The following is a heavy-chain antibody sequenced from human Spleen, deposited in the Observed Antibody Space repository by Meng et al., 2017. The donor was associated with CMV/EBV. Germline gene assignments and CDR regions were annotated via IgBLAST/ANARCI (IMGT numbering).Heavy chain of an antibody. V-gene: IGHV4-59*01. Sequence: SETLSLTCTVSGGSISSYYWSWIRQPPGKGLEWIGYIYYSGSTNYNPSLKSRVTISVDTSKNQVSLKLTSVTAADTAVYYCARWDGQLYYFDYWGQGTLVTVSS. CDR3: ARWDGQLYYFDY. D-gene: IGHD5-24*01. CDR2: IYYSGST. J-gene: IGHJ4*02. CDR1: GGSISSYY.